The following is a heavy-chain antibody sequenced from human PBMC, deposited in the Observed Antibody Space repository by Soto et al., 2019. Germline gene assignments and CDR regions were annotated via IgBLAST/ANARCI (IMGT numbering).Heavy chain of an antibody. CDR3: ARDLSDY. V-gene: IGHV3-33*01. CDR2: VYYDGSNQ. Sequence: QVQLVESGGGVVQPGTSLRLSCAASGFTFKNYGMHWVRQAPGKGLEWVAIVYYDGSNQYYADSVKGRFTISRDNSKNTLYLQMNRLSVDDTAMYYCARDLSDYWGQGTLVTVSS. CDR1: GFTFKNYG. J-gene: IGHJ4*02.